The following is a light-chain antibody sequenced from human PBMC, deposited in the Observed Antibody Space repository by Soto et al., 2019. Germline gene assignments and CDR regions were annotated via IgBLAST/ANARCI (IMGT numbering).Light chain of an antibody. CDR2: KVT. V-gene: IGLV2-14*01. Sequence: QSALTQPASVSGSPGQSITISCTGTSSDVGGSAYVSWYQQFPGNVPRLLIYKVTNRPSGVSYRFSGSKSGNTASLTISGLQPEDEADYYCQSYDGGLGVSKIFGGGTKLTVL. J-gene: IGLJ2*01. CDR1: SSDVGGSAY. CDR3: QSYDGGLGVSKI.